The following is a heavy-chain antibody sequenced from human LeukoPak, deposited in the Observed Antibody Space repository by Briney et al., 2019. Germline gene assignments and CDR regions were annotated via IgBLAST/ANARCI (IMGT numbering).Heavy chain of an antibody. CDR2: ISSSSSYI. Sequence: GGSLRLSCAASGFTFSSYSMNWVRQAPGKGLVWVSSISSSSSYIYYADSVKGRFTISRDNAKNSLYLQMNSLRAEDTAVYYCARAGSLWFGESKFDYWGQGTLVTVSS. J-gene: IGHJ4*02. CDR1: GFTFSSYS. V-gene: IGHV3-21*01. D-gene: IGHD3-10*01. CDR3: ARAGSLWFGESKFDY.